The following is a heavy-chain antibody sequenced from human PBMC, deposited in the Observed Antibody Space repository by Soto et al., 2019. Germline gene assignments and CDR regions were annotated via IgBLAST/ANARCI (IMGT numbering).Heavy chain of an antibody. D-gene: IGHD3-3*01. Sequence: QVQLVESGGGVVQPGRSLRLSCAASGFTFSSYGMHWVRQAPGKGLEWVAVISYDGSNKYYADSVKGRFTISRDNSKNTLYLQMNSLRAEDTAVYYCAKDGFLEWLTNYYMDVWGKGTTVTVSS. CDR1: GFTFSSYG. V-gene: IGHV3-30*18. J-gene: IGHJ6*03. CDR2: ISYDGSNK. CDR3: AKDGFLEWLTNYYMDV.